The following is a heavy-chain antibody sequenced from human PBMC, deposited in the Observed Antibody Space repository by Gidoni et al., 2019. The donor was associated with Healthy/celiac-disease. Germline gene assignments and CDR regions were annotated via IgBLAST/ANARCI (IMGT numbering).Heavy chain of an antibody. CDR3: ARDHGEWLRLGNPYYYYYYGMDV. D-gene: IGHD5-12*01. CDR2: IIPIFGTA. Sequence: QVQLVQSGAEVKKPGSSVKVSCKASGGTFRSYAISWVRQAPGQGLEWMGGIIPIFGTANYAQKIQGRVTITADKSTSTAYMELSSLRSEDTAVYYCARDHGEWLRLGNPYYYYYYGMDVWGQGTTVTVSS. CDR1: GGTFRSYA. V-gene: IGHV1-69*06. J-gene: IGHJ6*02.